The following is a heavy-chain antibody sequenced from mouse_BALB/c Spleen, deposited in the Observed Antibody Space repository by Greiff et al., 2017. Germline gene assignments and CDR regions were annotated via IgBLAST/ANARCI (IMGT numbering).Heavy chain of an antibody. CDR2: IWAGGST. J-gene: IGHJ3*01. CDR1: GFSLTSYG. V-gene: IGHV2-9*02. D-gene: IGHD2-4*01. CDR3: ARLFDYDYDGEAWFAY. Sequence: VQLKESGPGLVAPSQSLSITCTVSGFSLTSYGVHWVRQPPGKGLEWLGVIWAGGSTNYNSALMSRLSISKDNSKSQVFLKMNSLQTDDTAMYYCARLFDYDYDGEAWFAYWGQGTLVTVSA.